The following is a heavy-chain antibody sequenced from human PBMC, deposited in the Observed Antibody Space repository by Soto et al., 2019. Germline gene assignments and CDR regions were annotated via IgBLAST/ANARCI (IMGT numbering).Heavy chain of an antibody. CDR3: ARDLRHCSGGICYSPNGLDV. D-gene: IGHD2-15*01. CDR2: ISYDGVHK. CDR1: GFSFSDYA. J-gene: IGHJ6*02. V-gene: IGHV3-30-3*01. Sequence: QVQLVESGGGVVQPGRSLRLSCAASGFSFSDYAMHWVRQVPGKGLEWVAIISYDGVHKFYADSVKGRFTISRDNSKNTLSPQMNSLRVEDTAVYHCARDLRHCSGGICYSPNGLDVWGQGTTVTVSS.